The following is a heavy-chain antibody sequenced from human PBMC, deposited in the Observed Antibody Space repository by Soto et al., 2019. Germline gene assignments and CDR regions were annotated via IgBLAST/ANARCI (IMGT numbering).Heavy chain of an antibody. D-gene: IGHD1-26*01. CDR2: ISAYNGNT. J-gene: IGHJ4*02. Sequence: ASVKVSCKASGYTFTSYGISWVRQAPGQGLEWMGWISAYNGNTNYAQKLQGRVTISADVSTGTAYMELTRLRFDDTAVYYCAGGRDQPPVGLYFESWGEGTRVTVSS. CDR3: AGGRDQPPVGLYFES. V-gene: IGHV1-18*04. CDR1: GYTFTSYG.